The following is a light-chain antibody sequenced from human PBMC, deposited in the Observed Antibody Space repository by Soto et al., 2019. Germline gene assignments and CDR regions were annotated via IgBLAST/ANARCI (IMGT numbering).Light chain of an antibody. CDR3: QHYNSYSEA. V-gene: IGKV1-5*03. CDR2: KAS. CDR1: QTISSW. J-gene: IGKJ1*01. Sequence: DIQMTQSPSTLSGSVGDRVTITCRASQTISSWLAWYQQKPGKAPKLLIYKASTLKSGVPSRFSGSGSGTKVTLPISSLQPDDFGTYYCQHYNSYSEAFGQGTKVELK.